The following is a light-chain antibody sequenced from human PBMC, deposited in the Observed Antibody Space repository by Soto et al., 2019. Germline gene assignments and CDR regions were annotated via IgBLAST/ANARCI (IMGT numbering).Light chain of an antibody. J-gene: IGKJ4*02. CDR3: QQFFSAVLT. Sequence: DIQLTQTPSSLSASLGDRITITCRTSETINTFLNWYQVQPGKAPRLLVYGASQLQVGVPVRFSGSGSGTLFSLTIDNLRREDLASYFCQQFFSAVLTFGGGTRVDI. CDR2: GAS. V-gene: IGKV1-39*01. CDR1: ETINTF.